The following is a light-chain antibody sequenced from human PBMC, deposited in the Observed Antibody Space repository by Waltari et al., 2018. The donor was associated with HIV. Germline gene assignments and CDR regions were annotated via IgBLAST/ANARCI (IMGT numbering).Light chain of an antibody. CDR3: HSRDSSGNHL. J-gene: IGLJ2*01. Sequence: SSELTQDPAVSVALGQTVSITCQGDSLKNYYANWYHQKPGQAPVLVLYAKINRPSGILDRFSGSGSANTASLTITGAQAEDEGDYYCHSRDSSGNHLFGGGTKVTVL. CDR1: SLKNYY. V-gene: IGLV3-19*01. CDR2: AKI.